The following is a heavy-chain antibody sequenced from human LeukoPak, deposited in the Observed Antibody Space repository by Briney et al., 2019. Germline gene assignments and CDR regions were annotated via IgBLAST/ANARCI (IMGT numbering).Heavy chain of an antibody. V-gene: IGHV3-23*01. CDR2: ISGSGGST. CDR3: AKGIYYDILTGPYYFDY. D-gene: IGHD3-9*01. J-gene: IGHJ4*02. Sequence: GGSLRLSCAASGFSVSSNYVSWVRQAPGKGLEWVSAISGSGGSTYYADSVKGRFTISRDNSKNTLYLQMNSLRAEDTAVYYCAKGIYYDILTGPYYFDYWGQGTLVTVSS. CDR1: GFSVSSNY.